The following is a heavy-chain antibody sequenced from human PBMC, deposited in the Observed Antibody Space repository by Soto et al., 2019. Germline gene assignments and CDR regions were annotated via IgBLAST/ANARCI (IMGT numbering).Heavy chain of an antibody. Sequence: PGGSLRLSCAASGFTFSSYGMHCVRQAPGKGLEWLAVISYDGSNKYYADSVKGRFTISRDNSKNTLYLQMNSLRAEDTAVYYCAKDQVGGPSYYDFWSGYYIAGMDVWGQGTTVTVSS. CDR1: GFTFSSYG. V-gene: IGHV3-30*18. J-gene: IGHJ6*02. CDR3: AKDQVGGPSYYDFWSGYYIAGMDV. D-gene: IGHD3-3*01. CDR2: ISYDGSNK.